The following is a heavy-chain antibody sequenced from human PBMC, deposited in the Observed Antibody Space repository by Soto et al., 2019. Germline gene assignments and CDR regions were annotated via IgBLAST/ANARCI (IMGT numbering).Heavy chain of an antibody. D-gene: IGHD4-4*01. CDR2: INHSGST. CDR3: ARDSSPFDY. J-gene: IGHJ4*02. Sequence: SETLSLTCAVYGGSFSGYYWSWIRQPPGKGLEWIGEINHSGSTNYNPSLKSRVTISVDTSKNQFSLKLSSVTAADTAVYYCARDSSPFDYWGQGTLVTVSS. V-gene: IGHV4-34*01. CDR1: GGSFSGYY.